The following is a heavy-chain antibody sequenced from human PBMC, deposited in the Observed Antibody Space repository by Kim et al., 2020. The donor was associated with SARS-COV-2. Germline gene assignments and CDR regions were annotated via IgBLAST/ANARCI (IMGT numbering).Heavy chain of an antibody. CDR1: GGSISSSSYY. CDR3: ARRGYSSSWYEY. J-gene: IGHJ4*02. CDR2: IYYSGST. Sequence: SETLSLTYTVSGGSISSSSYYWGWIRQPPGKGLEWIGSIYYSGSTYYNPSLKSRVTISVDTSKNQFSLKLSSVTAADTAVYYCARRGYSSSWYEYWGQGTLVTVSS. D-gene: IGHD6-13*01. V-gene: IGHV4-39*01.